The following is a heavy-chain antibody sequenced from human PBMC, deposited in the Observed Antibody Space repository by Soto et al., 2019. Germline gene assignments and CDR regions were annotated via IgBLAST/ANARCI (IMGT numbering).Heavy chain of an antibody. D-gene: IGHD3-22*01. CDR2: INPSGGYT. CDR1: GYTFTSYY. Sequence: ASVKVSCKASGYTFTSYYMNWVRQAPGQGLEWLGIINPSGGYTTYAQRFLGRVTMTIATSTNTVFLGLRSLKSDDTAIYYCARDRLRGYDSSGFYSWGQGTMVTVSS. J-gene: IGHJ4*02. CDR3: ARDRLRGYDSSGFYS. V-gene: IGHV1-46*01.